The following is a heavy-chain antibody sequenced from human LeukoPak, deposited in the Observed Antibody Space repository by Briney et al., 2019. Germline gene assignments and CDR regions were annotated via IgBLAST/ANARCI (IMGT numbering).Heavy chain of an antibody. D-gene: IGHD6-25*01. Sequence: SETLSLTCAVYGGSFSGYYWSWIRQPPGKGLEWIGEINHSGSTNYNPSLKSRVTISVDTSKNQFSLKLSSVTAADTAVYYCASGVAADYYFDYWGRGTLVTVSS. J-gene: IGHJ4*02. V-gene: IGHV4-34*01. CDR3: ASGVAADYYFDY. CDR2: INHSGST. CDR1: GGSFSGYY.